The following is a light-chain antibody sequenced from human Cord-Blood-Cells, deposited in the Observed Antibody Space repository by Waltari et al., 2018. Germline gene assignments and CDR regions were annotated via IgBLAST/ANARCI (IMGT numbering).Light chain of an antibody. V-gene: IGKV3-15*01. J-gene: IGKJ3*01. CDR1: QSVSSN. Sequence: EIVMTQSPATLSVSPAERATLSCRASQSVSSNLAWYQQKPGQAPRLLIYGASTRATGIPARFSGSGSGTEFTLTISSLQFEDFAVYYCQQYNNWPFTFGPGTKVDIK. CDR2: GAS. CDR3: QQYNNWPFT.